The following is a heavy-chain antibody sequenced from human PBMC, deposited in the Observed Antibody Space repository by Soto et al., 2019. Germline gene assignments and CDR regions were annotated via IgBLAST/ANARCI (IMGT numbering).Heavy chain of an antibody. CDR1: GYTXNSYY. D-gene: IGHD3-22*01. CDR3: ARCRVESSGYYYDY. Sequence: SXKVSYKASGYTXNSYYMHWVRQAPGQGLEWMGIINPSGGSTSYAQKFQGRVTMTRDTSTSSVYMELSSLRSEDTAVYYCARCRVESSGYYYDYWGQGTLVTVSS. CDR2: INPSGGST. V-gene: IGHV1-46*02. J-gene: IGHJ4*02.